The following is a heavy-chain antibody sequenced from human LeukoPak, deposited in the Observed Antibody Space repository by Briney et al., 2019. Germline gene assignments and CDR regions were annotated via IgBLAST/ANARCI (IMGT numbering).Heavy chain of an antibody. CDR1: GGSISSYY. CDR3: ARVSGRLSRSLND. V-gene: IGHV4-59*01. J-gene: IGHJ4*02. Sequence: SETLSLTCTVSGGSISSYYWRWIRQPPGKGLEWIGYIYYSGSTNYNPSLKSRVTISVDTSKNQFSLKLSSVTAADTAVYYCARVSGRLSRSLNDWGQGTLVTVSS. CDR2: IYYSGST.